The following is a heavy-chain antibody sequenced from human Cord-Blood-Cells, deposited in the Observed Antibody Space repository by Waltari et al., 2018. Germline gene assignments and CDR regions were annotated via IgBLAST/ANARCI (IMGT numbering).Heavy chain of an antibody. CDR2: MNPNSGNT. V-gene: IGHV1-8*01. Sequence: VQLVQSGAAVKKPGASVKVSCKASGYTFPSYDINWVRQATGQGLEWMGWMNPNSGNTDYAQKFQGRVTMTMNTSISTAYMELSSLRSEDTAVYYCARGDSHSGSYYFAFDIWGQGTMVTVSS. D-gene: IGHD1-26*01. CDR1: GYTFPSYD. J-gene: IGHJ3*02. CDR3: ARGDSHSGSYYFAFDI.